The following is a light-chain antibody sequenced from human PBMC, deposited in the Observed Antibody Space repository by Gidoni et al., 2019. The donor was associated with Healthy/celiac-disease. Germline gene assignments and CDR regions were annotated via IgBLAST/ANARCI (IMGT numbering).Light chain of an antibody. J-gene: IGLJ2*01. Sequence: QSALTQPASVSGSPGQSITISCTGSSSDVCGYNYVSWYQQHPGKAPKLMIYDVSNRPSGVSNRFSGSKSCNPASLTISGLQAEDEADYYCSSYTSSSSLAVFGGGTKLTVL. V-gene: IGLV2-14*01. CDR1: SSDVCGYNY. CDR3: SSYTSSSSLAV. CDR2: DVS.